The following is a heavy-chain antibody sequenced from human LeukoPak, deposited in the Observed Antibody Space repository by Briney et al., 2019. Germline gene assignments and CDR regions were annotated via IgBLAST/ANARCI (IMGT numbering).Heavy chain of an antibody. CDR3: ARESLVDYNFYYMDV. J-gene: IGHJ6*03. CDR2: INWNGGST. D-gene: IGHD1-26*01. V-gene: IGHV3-20*04. CDR1: GFTFDDYG. Sequence: GGSLRLSCAASGFTFDDYGMSWVRQAPGKGLEWVSSINWNGGSTVYADSVKGRFTISRDNAKNSLYLQMNRLRVEDTALYYCARESLVDYNFYYMDVWGKGTTVTVSS.